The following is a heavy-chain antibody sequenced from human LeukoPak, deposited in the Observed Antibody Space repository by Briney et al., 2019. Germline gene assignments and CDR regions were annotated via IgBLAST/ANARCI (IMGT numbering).Heavy chain of an antibody. V-gene: IGHV4-38-2*02. J-gene: IGHJ4*02. CDR3: VRDSSSSGINY. Sequence: PSETLSLTCTVSGYSISSGYYWGWIRQPPGKGLEWIGSVYHSGSTYYNVSLKSRVTISLDTSKNQFSLKLSSVTAADTAVYYCVRDSSSSGINYWGQGTLVTVSS. CDR1: GYSISSGYY. CDR2: VYHSGST. D-gene: IGHD6-6*01.